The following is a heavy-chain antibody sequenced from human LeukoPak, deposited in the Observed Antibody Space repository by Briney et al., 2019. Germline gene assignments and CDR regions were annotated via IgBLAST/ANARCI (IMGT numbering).Heavy chain of an antibody. J-gene: IGHJ4*02. Sequence: GGSLRLSCAASGFTFSSYSMNWVRQAAGKGLEWVSSISSSSSYIYYAYSVKGRFTISRDNAKNSLYLQMNSLRAEDTAVYYCAREGAYDSSGGVNCWGQGTLVTVSS. V-gene: IGHV3-21*01. D-gene: IGHD3-22*01. CDR1: GFTFSSYS. CDR2: ISSSSSYI. CDR3: AREGAYDSSGGVNC.